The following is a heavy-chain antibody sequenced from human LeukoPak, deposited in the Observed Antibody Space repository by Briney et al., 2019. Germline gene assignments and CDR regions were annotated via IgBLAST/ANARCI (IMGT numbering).Heavy chain of an antibody. D-gene: IGHD5-12*01. CDR2: VYYSGST. CDR3: ASHSGGYAY. CDR1: GGSISSGY. V-gene: IGHV4-59*12. J-gene: IGHJ4*02. Sequence: SETLSLTCTVTGGSISSGYWSWIRLAPGEGLEWIGCVYYSGSTNYNPSLKSRVTISVDTSKNQFSLKLSSVTAADTAVYYCASHSGGYAYWGQGTLVTVSS.